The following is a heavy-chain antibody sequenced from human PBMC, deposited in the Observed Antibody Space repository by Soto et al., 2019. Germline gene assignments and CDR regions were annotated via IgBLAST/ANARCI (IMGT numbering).Heavy chain of an antibody. J-gene: IGHJ6*02. Sequence: WGSLRLSCAASGFTITNYAMTWVRQAPGKGLEWVSSISGSGGGTYYADSVKGRFTISRDNAKNSLYLQMNSLRAEDTAVYYCARAHYRVVHPSYGMDVWRQRTTVTVSS. D-gene: IGHD3-3*01. CDR3: ARAHYRVVHPSYGMDV. CDR2: ISGSGGGT. CDR1: GFTITNYA. V-gene: IGHV3-23*01.